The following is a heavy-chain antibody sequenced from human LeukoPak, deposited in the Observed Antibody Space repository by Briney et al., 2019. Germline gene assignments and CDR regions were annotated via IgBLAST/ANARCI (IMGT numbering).Heavy chain of an antibody. CDR3: ARNMDDSGTPGY. CDR2: INAGNGDT. CDR1: GYTFTDYP. V-gene: IGHV1-3*01. J-gene: IGHJ4*02. Sequence: ASVKVSCKASGYTFTDYPMHWVRQAPGQGLEWMGWINAGNGDTKYSQKFQGRVTITRDTSASTAYMELSSLRSEDASVYYCARNMDDSGTPGYWGQGTLATVSS. D-gene: IGHD3-10*01.